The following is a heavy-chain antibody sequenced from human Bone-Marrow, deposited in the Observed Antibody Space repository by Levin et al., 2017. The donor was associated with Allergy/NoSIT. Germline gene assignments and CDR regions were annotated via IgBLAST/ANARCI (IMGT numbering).Heavy chain of an antibody. CDR1: GFTFTDYS. CDR3: ARPWVQVGSNFYFYGMDV. Sequence: GESLKISCEGSGFTFTDYSINWVRQVPGKGLQWVSSISGSGRYIYSADSMKGRLNISRDSTQNSLFLHIHSLRAEDTAVYYCARPWVQVGSNFYFYGMDVWGRGTTVTVSS. J-gene: IGHJ6*02. D-gene: IGHD6-13*01. CDR2: ISGSGRYI. V-gene: IGHV3-21*01.